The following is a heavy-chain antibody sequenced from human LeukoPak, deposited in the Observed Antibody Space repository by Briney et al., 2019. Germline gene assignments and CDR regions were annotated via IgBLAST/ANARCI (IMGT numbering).Heavy chain of an antibody. CDR2: INQDGSKE. J-gene: IGHJ4*02. CDR3: VRDGGVSGYDLLDY. V-gene: IGHV3-7*01. CDR1: GFTFRNYW. D-gene: IGHD5-12*01. Sequence: PGGALRLSCAASGFTFRNYWMTWGRQAPGKGLEGVAHINQDGSKEYYMDSVKARFTISRDNAKNSLSLQMNSLRAEDAAVYYCVRDGGVSGYDLLDYWGQGTLVTVSS.